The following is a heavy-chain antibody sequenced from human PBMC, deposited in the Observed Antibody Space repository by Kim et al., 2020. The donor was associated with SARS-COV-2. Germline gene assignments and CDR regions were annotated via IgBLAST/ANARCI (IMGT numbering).Heavy chain of an antibody. V-gene: IGHV4-59*08. CDR1: GGSISSYY. CDR3: ARLPVDTAMVNYYYYGMDV. Sequence: SETLSLTCTVSGGSISSYYWSWIRQPPGKGLEWIGYIYYSGSTNYNPSLKSRVTISVDTSKNQFSLKLSSVTAADTAVYYCARLPVDTAMVNYYYYGMDVWGQGTTVTVSS. J-gene: IGHJ6*02. CDR2: IYYSGST. D-gene: IGHD5-18*01.